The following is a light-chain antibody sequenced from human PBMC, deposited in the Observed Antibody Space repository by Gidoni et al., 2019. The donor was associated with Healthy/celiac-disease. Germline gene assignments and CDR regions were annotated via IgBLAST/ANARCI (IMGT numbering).Light chain of an antibody. V-gene: IGKV3-11*01. CDR2: DAS. J-gene: IGKJ4*01. CDR1: QRVSSY. CDR3: QQRSNWPPLT. Sequence: EIVLTQSPATLSLSPGERATLSCRASQRVSSYLAWYQQKPGQAPRLLIYDASNRATGIPARFSGSGSGTDFTLTISSLEPEDVAVYYCQQRSNWPPLTFGEGTKVEIK.